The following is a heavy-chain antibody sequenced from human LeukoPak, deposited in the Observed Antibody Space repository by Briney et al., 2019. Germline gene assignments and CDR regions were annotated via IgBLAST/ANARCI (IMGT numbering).Heavy chain of an antibody. Sequence: GGSLRLSCAASGFTFSSYGMHWVRQAPGKGLEWVAVIWYDGSNKYYADSVKGRFTLSRDNSKNTLYLQMNSLRAEDTAVYYCARRAAPETPFDYWGQGTLVTVSS. CDR3: ARRAAPETPFDY. D-gene: IGHD6-13*01. J-gene: IGHJ4*02. CDR2: IWYDGSNK. CDR1: GFTFSSYG. V-gene: IGHV3-33*01.